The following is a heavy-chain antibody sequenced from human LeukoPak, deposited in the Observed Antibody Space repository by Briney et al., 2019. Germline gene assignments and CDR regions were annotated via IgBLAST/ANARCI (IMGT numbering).Heavy chain of an antibody. V-gene: IGHV4-34*01. D-gene: IGHD6-19*01. Sequence: SETLSLTCTVSGGSIRSYYWSWIRQPPGKGLEWIGEINHSGSTNYNPSLKSRVTISVDTSKNQFSLKLSSVTAADTAVYYCARGGRPGYSSGWYPRYFDYWGQGTLVTVSS. CDR3: ARGGRPGYSSGWYPRYFDY. J-gene: IGHJ4*02. CDR1: GGSIRSYY. CDR2: INHSGST.